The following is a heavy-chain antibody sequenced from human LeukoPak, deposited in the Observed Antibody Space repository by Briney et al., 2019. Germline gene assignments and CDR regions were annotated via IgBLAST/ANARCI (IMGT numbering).Heavy chain of an antibody. CDR3: AKGDPSYLSPIDY. CDR2: FSGSGGST. V-gene: IGHV3-23*01. Sequence: GGSLRLSCAASGFTFSNYAMSWVRQAPGKGLEGVSAFSGSGGSTYYADSVKGRFTISRDNSKNTLYLQMYSLRVEDTAVYYCAKGDPSYLSPIDYWGQGTLVTVSS. D-gene: IGHD1-26*01. CDR1: GFTFSNYA. J-gene: IGHJ4*02.